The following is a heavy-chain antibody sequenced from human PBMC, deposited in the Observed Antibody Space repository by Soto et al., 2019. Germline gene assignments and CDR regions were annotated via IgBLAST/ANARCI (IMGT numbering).Heavy chain of an antibody. CDR2: IYWNDDK. Sequence: SGPTLVNPTQTLTLTCTFSGFSLSTSGMCVGWIRQPPGKALEWLALIYWNDDKRYSPSLKARLTITKDTSKNQVVLTMTNMDPVDTATYYCAHRPSGWYLFDYWGQGTLVTVS. CDR1: GFSLSTSGMC. D-gene: IGHD6-19*01. J-gene: IGHJ4*02. CDR3: AHRPSGWYLFDY. V-gene: IGHV2-5*01.